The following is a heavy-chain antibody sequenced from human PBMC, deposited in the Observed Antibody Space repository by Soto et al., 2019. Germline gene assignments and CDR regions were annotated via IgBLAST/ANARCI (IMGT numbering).Heavy chain of an antibody. D-gene: IGHD6-6*01. J-gene: IGHJ4*02. V-gene: IGHV4-34*01. Sequence: QVQLHQWGAGLLKPSETLSLTCAVYGGSFSGYYWSWIRQPPGKGLEWIGEINHSGSTNYNPSLKSRVTISVDTSKNQFSLKLSSVTAADTAVYYCARGRSSSDDPRVFDYWGQGTLVTVSS. CDR3: ARGRSSSDDPRVFDY. CDR1: GGSFSGYY. CDR2: INHSGST.